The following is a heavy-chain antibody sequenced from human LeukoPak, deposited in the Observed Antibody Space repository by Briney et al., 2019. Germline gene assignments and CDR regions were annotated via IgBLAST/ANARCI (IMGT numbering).Heavy chain of an antibody. Sequence: GGSLRLSCAASGFTFSDYYMSWIRQAPGKGLEWVSYISSSSSYTNYADSVKGRFTISRDNSKSTLYLQMNSLRAEDTAVYYCAGGYGHRVDYWGQGTLVTVSS. CDR3: AGGYGHRVDY. CDR1: GFTFSDYY. J-gene: IGHJ4*02. V-gene: IGHV3-11*06. CDR2: ISSSSSYT. D-gene: IGHD5-12*01.